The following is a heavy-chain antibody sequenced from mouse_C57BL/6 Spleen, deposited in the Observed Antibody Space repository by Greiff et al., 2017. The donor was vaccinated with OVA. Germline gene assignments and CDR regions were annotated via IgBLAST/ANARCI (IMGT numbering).Heavy chain of an antibody. CDR2: ISYDGSN. V-gene: IGHV3-6*01. CDR3: ARGYYGWYFDV. D-gene: IGHD1-1*01. Sequence: DVQLQESGPGLVKPSQSLSLTCSVTGYSITSGYYWNWIRQFPGNKLEWMGYISYDGSNNYNPSLKNRISITRDTSKNQFFLKLNSVTTEDTATYYCARGYYGWYFDVWGTGTTVTVSS. CDR1: GYSITSGYY. J-gene: IGHJ1*03.